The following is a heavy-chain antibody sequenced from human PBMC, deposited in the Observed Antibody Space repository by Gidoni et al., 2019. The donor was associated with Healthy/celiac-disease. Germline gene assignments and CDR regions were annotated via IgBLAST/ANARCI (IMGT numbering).Heavy chain of an antibody. J-gene: IGHJ4*02. CDR3: AKGVAVTVGADN. V-gene: IGHV3-30*18. CDR1: GFTFSSYG. Sequence: QVQLVESGGGVVQPGRSLRLSCAASGFTFSSYGMHWVRQAPGKGLEWVAVISYDGSNKYYADSVKGRFTISRDNSKNTLYLQMNSLRAEDTAVYYCAKGVAVTVGADNWGQGTLVTVSS. CDR2: ISYDGSNK. D-gene: IGHD6-19*01.